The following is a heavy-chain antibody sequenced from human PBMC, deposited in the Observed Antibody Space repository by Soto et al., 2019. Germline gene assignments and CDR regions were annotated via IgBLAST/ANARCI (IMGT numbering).Heavy chain of an antibody. D-gene: IGHD6-19*01. CDR1: GFSLSNGKVG. V-gene: IGHV2-26*01. CDR3: ARILFGRSVAGGDFYMDV. Sequence: HVPLKESGPVLVKPTETLTLTCTVSGFSLSNGKVGVSWIRQPPGKALEWLAHIFSNDEKSYRTSLKSRLTISEDTSKSQVVLTMTNVDPVDTATYYCARILFGRSVAGGDFYMDVWGKGTTVTVSS. J-gene: IGHJ6*03. CDR2: IFSNDEK.